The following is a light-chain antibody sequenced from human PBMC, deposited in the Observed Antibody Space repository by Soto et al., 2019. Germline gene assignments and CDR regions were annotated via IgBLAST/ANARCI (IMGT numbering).Light chain of an antibody. CDR3: NSYAGDIIRFV. Sequence: QSALTQPASVSGSPGQSVTISCTGTSSDVGAYKYVSWYQQHPGKAPKLMIYEVSNRPSGVSNRFSGSKSGNTASLTISGLQADDEAYYYCNSYAGDIIRFVFGTGTKVTVL. CDR1: SSDVGAYKY. CDR2: EVS. J-gene: IGLJ1*01. V-gene: IGLV2-14*01.